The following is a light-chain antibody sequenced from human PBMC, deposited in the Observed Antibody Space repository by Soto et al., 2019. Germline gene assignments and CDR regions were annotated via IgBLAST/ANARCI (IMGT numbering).Light chain of an antibody. V-gene: IGKV1-27*01. Sequence: DIQMTQSTSSLSASVGDRVTITCRASQGISNFLAWYQQKPGKVPKLLIYAASTLQSGVLSRFSGSGSGTDFTLPISSLQPEDVATYYCQKYTSAPWTFGQGNKVEIK. CDR1: QGISNF. CDR2: AAS. J-gene: IGKJ1*01. CDR3: QKYTSAPWT.